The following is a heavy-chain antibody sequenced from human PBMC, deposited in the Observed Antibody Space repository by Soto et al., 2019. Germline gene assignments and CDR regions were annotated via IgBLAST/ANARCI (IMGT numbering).Heavy chain of an antibody. D-gene: IGHD3-3*01. CDR3: AREEHYDFWSGYSKYYYGMDV. CDR1: GGTFSSYA. Sequence: ASVKVSCKASGGTFSSYAISWVRQAPGQGLEWMGGIIPIFGTANYAQKFQGRVTITADKSTSTAYMELSSLRSEDTAVYYCAREEHYDFWSGYSKYYYGMDVWGQVTTVTVSS. J-gene: IGHJ6*02. CDR2: IIPIFGTA. V-gene: IGHV1-69*06.